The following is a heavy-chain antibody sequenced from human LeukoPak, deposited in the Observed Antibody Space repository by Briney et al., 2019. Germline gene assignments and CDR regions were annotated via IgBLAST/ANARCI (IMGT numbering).Heavy chain of an antibody. CDR3: ATQNFDY. Sequence: GGSLRLSCAASGFTFSNYAMSWVRQAPGQGLEWVSTISDSGGSTYYADSVKGRFTLSRDNSKSTLSLQMNSLRADDTAVYYCATQNFDYWGQGTLVTVSS. V-gene: IGHV3-23*01. CDR2: ISDSGGST. J-gene: IGHJ4*02. CDR1: GFTFSNYA.